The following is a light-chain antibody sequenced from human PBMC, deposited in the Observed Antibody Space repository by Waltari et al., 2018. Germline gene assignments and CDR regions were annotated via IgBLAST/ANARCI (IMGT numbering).Light chain of an antibody. Sequence: ETVLTQSPATLSVSPGERVPLSCRASQSVSTNLAWYQQKPGQAPRLLIYGVSTRATGIPGRFSGSGSGTEFTLTINTLQSEDFAVYYCQQYYRTPLTFGGGTKVVI. CDR1: QSVSTN. J-gene: IGKJ4*01. V-gene: IGKV3D-15*01. CDR2: GVS. CDR3: QQYYRTPLT.